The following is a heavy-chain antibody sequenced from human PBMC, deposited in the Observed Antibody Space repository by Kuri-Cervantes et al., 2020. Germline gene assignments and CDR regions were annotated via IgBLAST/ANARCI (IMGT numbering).Heavy chain of an antibody. CDR1: GFSLSNARMG. J-gene: IGHJ2*01. D-gene: IGHD4-17*01. Sequence: SGPTLVKPTETLTLTCTVSGFSLSNARMGVSWIRQSPGKALEWLAHIFSNDEKSYSTSLKSRLTISKDTSKSQVVLTMTNMDPVDTATYYCARRTTVTSNWYFDLWGRGTLVTVSS. CDR2: IFSNDEK. CDR3: ARRTTVTSNWYFDL. V-gene: IGHV2-26*01.